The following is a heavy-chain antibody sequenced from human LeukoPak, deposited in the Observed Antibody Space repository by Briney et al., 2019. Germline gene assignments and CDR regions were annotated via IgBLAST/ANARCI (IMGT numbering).Heavy chain of an antibody. CDR3: ARVGDGSGSYYNSFDY. D-gene: IGHD3-10*01. J-gene: IGHJ4*02. Sequence: GGSLRLSCAASGFTVSSNYMWWVRQAPGKGLELVSIIYNGGTTYYADSLKGRFTISRDNSKNTLYLHMNSLRAEDTAVYYCARVGDGSGSYYNSFDYWGQGTLVTVSS. CDR2: IYNGGTT. V-gene: IGHV3-66*01. CDR1: GFTVSSNY.